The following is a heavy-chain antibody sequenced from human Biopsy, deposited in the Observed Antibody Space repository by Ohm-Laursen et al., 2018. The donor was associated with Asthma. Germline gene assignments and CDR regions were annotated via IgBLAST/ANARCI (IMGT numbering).Heavy chain of an antibody. D-gene: IGHD3-22*01. Sequence: GTLSLTWAVSGGSITSSSYYWGWIRQPPGKGMEGIGSMYHSGSPYYHPSLKSRATISVDTSKNQLSLKMSSVTAADTAVYFCVRHQYSSSWSTFDYWGQGALVTVSS. CDR1: GGSITSSSYY. CDR3: VRHQYSSSWSTFDY. CDR2: MYHSGSP. V-gene: IGHV4-39*01. J-gene: IGHJ4*02.